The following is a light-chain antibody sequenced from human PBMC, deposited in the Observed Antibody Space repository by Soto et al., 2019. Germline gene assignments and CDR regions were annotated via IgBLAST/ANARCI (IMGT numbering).Light chain of an antibody. Sequence: QSVLTQPASVSGSPGQSITISCTGTSRDVGGYNYVSWYQHPPGKAPKLIIYDVSNRPSGVSYRFSGSKSGNTASLTISGLQPEDEADYYCSSYTTSNTRQIVFGTGTKLTVL. CDR1: SRDVGGYNY. J-gene: IGLJ1*01. V-gene: IGLV2-14*03. CDR3: SSYTTSNTRQIV. CDR2: DVS.